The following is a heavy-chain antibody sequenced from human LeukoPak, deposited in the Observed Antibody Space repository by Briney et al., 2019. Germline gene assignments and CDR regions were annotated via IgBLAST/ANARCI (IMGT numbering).Heavy chain of an antibody. D-gene: IGHD3-3*02. Sequence: SETLSLTCAVYGGSFGGYYWSWIRQPPGKGLEWIGEINHSGSTNYNPSLKSRVTISVDTSKNQLSLKLSSVTAADTAVYYCARGRAFNWFDPWGQGTLVTVSS. CDR3: ARGRAFNWFDP. J-gene: IGHJ5*02. CDR1: GGSFGGYY. CDR2: INHSGST. V-gene: IGHV4-34*01.